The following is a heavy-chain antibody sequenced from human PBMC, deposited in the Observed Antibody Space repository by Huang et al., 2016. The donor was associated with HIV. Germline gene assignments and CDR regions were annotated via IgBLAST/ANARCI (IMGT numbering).Heavy chain of an antibody. CDR3: VRGWYIAALPYFDY. Sequence: QVQLVQSGAEVRKPGASVKVSCEAFGYSFASYDINWVRQATGQGLEWMGWMNPNRGNTGYAQKFQGRVTMTRNTSISTAYMELSSLRSEDTAKYFCVRGWYIAALPYFDYWGQGTLVTVSS. CDR2: MNPNRGNT. V-gene: IGHV1-8*01. D-gene: IGHD6-6*01. CDR1: GYSFASYD. J-gene: IGHJ4*02.